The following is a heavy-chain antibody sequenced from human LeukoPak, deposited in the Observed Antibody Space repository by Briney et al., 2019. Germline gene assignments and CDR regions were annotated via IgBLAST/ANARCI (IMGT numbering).Heavy chain of an antibody. Sequence: GRSLRLSCAASGFTFSSYGMSWVRQAPGKGLEWVSAISGSGGSTYYADSVKGRFTISRDNSKNTLYLQMNSLRAEDTAVYYCVKELGYYYDSSGYSNGYFDYWGQGTLVTVSS. D-gene: IGHD3-22*01. CDR2: ISGSGGST. V-gene: IGHV3-23*01. J-gene: IGHJ4*02. CDR1: GFTFSSYG. CDR3: VKELGYYYDSSGYSNGYFDY.